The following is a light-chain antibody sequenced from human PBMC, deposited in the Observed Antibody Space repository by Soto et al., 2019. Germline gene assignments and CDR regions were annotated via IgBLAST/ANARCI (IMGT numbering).Light chain of an antibody. J-gene: IGKJ4*01. CDR3: QQRTNWPT. CDR1: QSVNTY. V-gene: IGKV3-11*01. CDR2: DAT. Sequence: EMVLTQSPATLSLSPGERVTLSCRASQSVNTYLAWYQQKPGQAPRLLIYDATNRAVDIPARFSGGGSGTDFTLTISSLEPEDFAVYYCQQRTNWPTFGGGTKVEIK.